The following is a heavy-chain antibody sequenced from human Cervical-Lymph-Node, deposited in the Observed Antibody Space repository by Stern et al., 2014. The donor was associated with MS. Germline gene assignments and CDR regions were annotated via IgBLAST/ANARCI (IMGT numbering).Heavy chain of an antibody. J-gene: IGHJ4*02. D-gene: IGHD6-13*01. CDR1: GFTVSSNY. CDR2: TYSGGST. Sequence: MQLVQSGGGFIQPGGSLRLSCAASGFTVSSNYLSWVRQAPGKGLEWVSFTYSGGSTYYADSVKGRFTISRDNSKNTLYLQMNSLRAEDSAVYYCARRGSSWYFDFWGQGTLVTVSS. CDR3: ARRGSSWYFDF. V-gene: IGHV3-53*01.